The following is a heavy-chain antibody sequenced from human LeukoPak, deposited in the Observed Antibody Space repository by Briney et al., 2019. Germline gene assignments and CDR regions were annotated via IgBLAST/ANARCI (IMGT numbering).Heavy chain of an antibody. J-gene: IGHJ4*02. D-gene: IGHD3-10*01. CDR2: IIPIFGTA. Sequence: SVKVYCKASGGTFSSYAISWVRQAPGQGLEWMGGIIPIFGTANYAQKFQGRVTITADESTSTAYMELSSLRSEDTAVYYCARDLRPDYYGSGSLDYWGQGTLVTVSS. CDR1: GGTFSSYA. V-gene: IGHV1-69*13. CDR3: ARDLRPDYYGSGSLDY.